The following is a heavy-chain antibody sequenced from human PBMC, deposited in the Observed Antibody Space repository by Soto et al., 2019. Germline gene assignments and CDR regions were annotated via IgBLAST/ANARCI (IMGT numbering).Heavy chain of an antibody. CDR3: ARQNPYSSGSYYFDF. V-gene: IGHV4-31*03. J-gene: IGHJ4*02. CDR1: GVSIRSGGYY. D-gene: IGHD6-19*01. Sequence: SSETLSLTCTGSGVSIRSGGYYWSWIRQHPGKGLEWIGYIYYNGSPYYNPSLKSRVTISVDPSKNRFSLDLNSVPAADTAVYYCARQNPYSSGSYYFDFWGQGALVTVSS. CDR2: IYYNGSP.